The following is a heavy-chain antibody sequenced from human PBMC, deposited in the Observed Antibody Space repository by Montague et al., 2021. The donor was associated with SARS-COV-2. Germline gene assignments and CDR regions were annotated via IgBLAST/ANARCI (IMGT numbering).Heavy chain of an antibody. J-gene: IGHJ4*02. V-gene: IGHV4-34*01. CDR1: RGSFHIFS. CDR2: IDHSGNT. Sequence: SETLSLTCAVYRGSFHIFSWGLIRQSPGKGLEWIVEIDHSGNTNYNPSLKSRVTISVDTSKNQFSLNLTSVTAADTAMYYCARGSRVVGITPGFRYWGQGTQVAVSS. CDR3: ARGSRVVGITPGFRY. D-gene: IGHD2-21*01.